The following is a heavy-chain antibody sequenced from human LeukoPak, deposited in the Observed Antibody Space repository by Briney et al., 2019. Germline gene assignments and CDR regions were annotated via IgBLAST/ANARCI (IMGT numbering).Heavy chain of an antibody. V-gene: IGHV4-39*01. CDR1: GGSISSSNHY. J-gene: IGHJ3*02. Sequence: SETLSLTCTVSGGSISSSNHYWGWIRQPPGKGREWIGTIYYGGSTYYNPSLKSRLTISVDTSKNQFSLKLSSVTAADTAVYYCASREWELLLSGGAFDIWGQGTMVTVSS. CDR3: ASREWELLLSGGAFDI. D-gene: IGHD1-26*01. CDR2: IYYGGST.